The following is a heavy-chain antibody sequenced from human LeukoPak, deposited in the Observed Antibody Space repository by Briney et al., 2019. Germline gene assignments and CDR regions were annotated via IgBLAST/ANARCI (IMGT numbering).Heavy chain of an antibody. Sequence: PGGSLRLSCAASGFTFSSYAMSWVRQAPGKGLEWLSTISNSGSYIYYADSVKGRFTISRDNAKNSLFLQMSSLRAEDTAVYYCARDPPSFQHWGQGTLVTVSS. CDR2: ISNSGSYI. J-gene: IGHJ1*01. CDR1: GFTFSSYA. V-gene: IGHV3-21*01. CDR3: ARDPPSFQH.